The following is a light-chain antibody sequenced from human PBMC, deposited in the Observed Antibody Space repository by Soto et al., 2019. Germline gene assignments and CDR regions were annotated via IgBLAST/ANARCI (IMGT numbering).Light chain of an antibody. CDR2: GAS. J-gene: IGKJ1*01. CDR3: QQYGSSRWT. V-gene: IGKV3-20*01. Sequence: IVLTQYTGNLSLSPGVRATLSCRASQSVSSSYLAWYQQKPGQAPRLLIYGASSRATGIPDRFSGSGSGTDFTLTISRLEPEDFAVYYCQQYGSSRWTFGQGTKVDIK. CDR1: QSVSSSY.